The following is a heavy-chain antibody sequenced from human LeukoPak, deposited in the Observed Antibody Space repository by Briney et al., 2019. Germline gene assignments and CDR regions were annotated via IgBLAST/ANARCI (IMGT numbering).Heavy chain of an antibody. Sequence: SETLSLTCTVSGGSISSGGYYWSWIRQHPGKGLEWIGYIYYSGSTYYNPSLKSRVTISVDTSKNQFSLKLSSVTAADTAVYYCARVVECSGGSCCNPWFDPWGQGTLVTVSS. J-gene: IGHJ5*02. CDR2: IYYSGST. D-gene: IGHD2-15*01. V-gene: IGHV4-31*03. CDR1: GGSISSGGYY. CDR3: ARVVECSGGSCCNPWFDP.